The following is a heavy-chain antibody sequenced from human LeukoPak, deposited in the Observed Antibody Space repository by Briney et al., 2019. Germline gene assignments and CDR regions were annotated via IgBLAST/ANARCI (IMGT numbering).Heavy chain of an antibody. CDR3: ARGNYDLGSGQRTVYYFDY. CDR2: ISAFSRSA. V-gene: IGHV1-18*01. CDR1: GYTFKNYG. Sequence: GASVKVSCRASGYTFKNYGLIWVKQAPGQGLEWMGWISAFSRSAEYAHNFHGRVTMTTDTSANTAYMEVRSLRSDDTAVYFCARGNYDLGSGQRTVYYFDYWGQGTLLTVSS. D-gene: IGHD3-3*01. J-gene: IGHJ4*02.